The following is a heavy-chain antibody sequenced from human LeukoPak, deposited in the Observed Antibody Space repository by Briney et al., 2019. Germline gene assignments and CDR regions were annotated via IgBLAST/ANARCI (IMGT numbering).Heavy chain of an antibody. CDR1: GGTFSSYA. J-gene: IGHJ6*02. V-gene: IGHV1-69*04. Sequence: SVKVSCKASGGTFSSYAISWVRQAPGQGLEWMGRIIPILGIANYAQKFQGRVTITADKSTSTAYMELSSLRSEDTAVYYCARDLPRVDLFSYYYYGMDVWGQGTTVTVSS. CDR3: ARDLPRVDLFSYYYYGMDV. CDR2: IIPILGIA. D-gene: IGHD3-3*01.